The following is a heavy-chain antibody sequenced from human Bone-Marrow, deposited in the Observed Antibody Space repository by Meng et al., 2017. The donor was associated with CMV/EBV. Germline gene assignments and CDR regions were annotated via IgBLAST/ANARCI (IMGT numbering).Heavy chain of an antibody. Sequence: GESLKISCAASGFTFSSYWMSWVRQAPGKGLEWVANIKQDGSEKYYVDSVKGRFTISRDNAKNSLYLQMNSPRAEDTAVYYCATLYQLRYGYWGQGTLVTVSS. CDR2: IKQDGSEK. CDR3: ATLYQLRYGY. CDR1: GFTFSSYW. J-gene: IGHJ4*02. V-gene: IGHV3-7*01. D-gene: IGHD2-2*01.